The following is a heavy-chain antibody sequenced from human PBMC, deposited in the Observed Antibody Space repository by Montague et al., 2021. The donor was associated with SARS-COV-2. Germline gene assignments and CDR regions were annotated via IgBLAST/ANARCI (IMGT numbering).Heavy chain of an antibody. Sequence: VKPTQTLTLTCTFSGFSLSTSGMCVSWIRQPPGKALEWLALIDWDDDKYYSTSLKTRLTISKGTSKNQVVLTMTNMDPVDTATYYCARMVTIFSLGGYYYYYGMDVWGQGTTVTVSS. CDR1: GFSLSTSGMC. CDR3: ARMVTIFSLGGYYYYYGMDV. D-gene: IGHD3-9*01. V-gene: IGHV2-70*01. CDR2: IDWDDDK. J-gene: IGHJ6*02.